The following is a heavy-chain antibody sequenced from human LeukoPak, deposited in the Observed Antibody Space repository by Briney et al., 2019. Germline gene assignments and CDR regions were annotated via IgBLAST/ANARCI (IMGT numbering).Heavy chain of an antibody. CDR3: ARDGSGSYLFDY. J-gene: IGHJ4*02. Sequence: ASVKVSCKASGYAFTSYYMHWVRQAPGQGLEWMGIINASGGSTSYAQKFQGRVTMTRDTSTSTVYMDLSSLRSEDTPVYYCARDGSGSYLFDYWGQGTLVTVSS. CDR2: INASGGST. V-gene: IGHV1-46*01. CDR1: GYAFTSYY. D-gene: IGHD3-10*01.